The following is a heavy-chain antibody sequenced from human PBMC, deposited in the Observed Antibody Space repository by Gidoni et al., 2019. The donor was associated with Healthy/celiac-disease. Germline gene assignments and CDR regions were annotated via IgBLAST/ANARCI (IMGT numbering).Heavy chain of an antibody. Sequence: QVQLQESGPGLVKPSETLSPTSTVSGGPISSYYWRWIRQPPGKGLEWIGYIYYSGSTNYNPSLKSRVTISVDTSKNQFSLKLSSVTAADTAVYYCARDIRFLEWLQFDYWGQGTLVTVSS. CDR3: ARDIRFLEWLQFDY. CDR1: GGPISSYY. D-gene: IGHD3-3*01. CDR2: IYYSGST. J-gene: IGHJ4*02. V-gene: IGHV4-59*01.